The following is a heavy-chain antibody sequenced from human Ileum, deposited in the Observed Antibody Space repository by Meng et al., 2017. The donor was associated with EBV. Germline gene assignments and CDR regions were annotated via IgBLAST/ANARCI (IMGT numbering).Heavy chain of an antibody. CDR2: IYHSGST. J-gene: IGHJ4*02. V-gene: IGHV4-4*02. Sequence: QGLLQESGPGLVKPSGTRSLTCAVSGGSISSSNWWSWVRQPPGKGLEWIGEIYHSGSTNYNPSLKSRVTMSVDKSKNQFSLNLSSVTAADTAVYYCARVGQWLPIDYWGQGTLVTVSS. D-gene: IGHD6-19*01. CDR1: GGSISSSNW. CDR3: ARVGQWLPIDY.